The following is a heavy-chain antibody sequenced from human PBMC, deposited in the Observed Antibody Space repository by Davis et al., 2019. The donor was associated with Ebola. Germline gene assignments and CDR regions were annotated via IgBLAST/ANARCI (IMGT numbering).Heavy chain of an antibody. CDR1: GFTFSSYS. CDR2: ISSSSSYI. CDR3: ARWFAYYDYVWGSYRHPGWFDP. D-gene: IGHD3-16*02. Sequence: PGGSLRLSCAASGFTFSSYSMNWVRQAPGKGLEWVSSISSSSSYIYYADSVKGRFTISRDNAKNSLYLQMNSLRAEDTAVYYCARWFAYYDYVWGSYRHPGWFDPWGQGTLVTVSS. V-gene: IGHV3-21*01. J-gene: IGHJ5*02.